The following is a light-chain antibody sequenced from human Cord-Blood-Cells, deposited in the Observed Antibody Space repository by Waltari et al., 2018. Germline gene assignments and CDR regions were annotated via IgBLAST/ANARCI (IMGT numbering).Light chain of an antibody. CDR1: SSDVGSYKL. CDR3: CSYAGSSTSWV. Sequence: QSALTQPASVSGSPGQSITISCTGTSSDVGSYKLVSWYQQHPGKAPKLMIYEGSKRHSGVSNRFSGSKSGNTASLTISGLQAEDEADYYCCSYAGSSTSWVFGGGTNLTVL. V-gene: IGLV2-23*01. J-gene: IGLJ3*02. CDR2: EGS.